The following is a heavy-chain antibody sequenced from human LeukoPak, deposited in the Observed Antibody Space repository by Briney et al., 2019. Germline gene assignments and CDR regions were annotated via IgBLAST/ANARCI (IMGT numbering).Heavy chain of an antibody. D-gene: IGHD3-3*01. CDR1: GDSVSSNSAA. CDR2: TYYRSKWYN. V-gene: IGHV6-1*01. J-gene: IGHJ4*02. CDR3: AKGTRFLEWWVFDY. Sequence: SQTLSLTCAISGDSVSSNSAAWNWIRQSPSRGLEWLGRTYYRSKWYNDYAVSVKSRITINPDTSKKQFSLQLNSVTPEDTAVYYCAKGTRFLEWWVFDYWGQGTLVTVSS.